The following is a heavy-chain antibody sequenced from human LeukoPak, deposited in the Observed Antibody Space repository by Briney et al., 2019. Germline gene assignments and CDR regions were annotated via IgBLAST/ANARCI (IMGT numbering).Heavy chain of an antibody. CDR2: IYTSGST. Sequence: SETLSLTCTVSGGSISSYYWSWIRQPAGKGLEWIGRIYTSGSTNYNPSLKSRVTISVDTSKNQFSLKLSSVTAADTAVYYCARDYYDSSGYPRGWDWGQGTLVTVSS. D-gene: IGHD3-22*01. CDR1: GGSISSYY. J-gene: IGHJ4*02. CDR3: ARDYYDSSGYPRGWD. V-gene: IGHV4-4*07.